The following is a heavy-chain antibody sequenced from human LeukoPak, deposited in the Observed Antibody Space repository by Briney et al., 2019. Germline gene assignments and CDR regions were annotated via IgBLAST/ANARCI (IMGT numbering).Heavy chain of an antibody. D-gene: IGHD3-10*01. V-gene: IGHV4-59*08. Sequence: PSETLSPTCTVSGGSISSYYWSWIRQPPGKGLEWIGYIYYSGSTNYNPSLKSRVTISVDTSKNQSSLKLSSVTAADTAVYYCARATFGELLIDYWGQGTLVTVSS. CDR2: IYYSGST. J-gene: IGHJ4*02. CDR3: ARATFGELLIDY. CDR1: GGSISSYY.